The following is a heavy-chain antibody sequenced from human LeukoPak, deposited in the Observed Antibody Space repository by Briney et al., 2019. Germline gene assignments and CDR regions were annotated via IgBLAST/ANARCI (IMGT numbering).Heavy chain of an antibody. CDR3: ARGPSHYYDSSGYHY. Sequence: PSETLSLTCAVYGGSFSGYYWSWIRQPPGKGLEWIGEINHSGSTNYNPSLKSRVTISVDTSKNQFSLKLSSVTAADTAVYYCARGPSHYYDSSGYHYWGQGTLVTVSS. CDR2: INHSGST. J-gene: IGHJ4*02. D-gene: IGHD3-22*01. CDR1: GGSFSGYY. V-gene: IGHV4-34*01.